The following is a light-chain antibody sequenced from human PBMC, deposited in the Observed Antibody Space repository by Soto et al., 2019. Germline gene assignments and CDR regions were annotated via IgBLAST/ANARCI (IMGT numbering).Light chain of an antibody. CDR1: SSDVGSYNL. Sequence: QSALTQPASVSGSVGQSITISCTGTSSDVGSYNLVSWYQQHPGKAPKLIIYEVTNLPSGVSNRFSGSKSGNTASLTISGLQAEDEADYYCTSYTTTTSWIFGGGTKLTVL. CDR2: EVT. CDR3: TSYTTTTSWI. J-gene: IGLJ2*01. V-gene: IGLV2-14*02.